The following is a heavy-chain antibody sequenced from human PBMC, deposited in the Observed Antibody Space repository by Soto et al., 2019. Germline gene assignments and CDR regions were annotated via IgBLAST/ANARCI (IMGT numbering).Heavy chain of an antibody. J-gene: IGHJ4*02. CDR2: INHSGST. CDR1: GGSFSGYY. D-gene: IGHD5-18*01. Sequence: SETLSLTCAVYGGSFSGYYWSCIRQPPGKGLEWIGKINHSGSTNYNPSLKRRVAISSDTSKNQFSLNLRSVTAADTAVYFCVVAPPRRGYSYGYFDYWGQGTQVTVSS. V-gene: IGHV4-34*01. CDR3: VVAPPRRGYSYGYFDY.